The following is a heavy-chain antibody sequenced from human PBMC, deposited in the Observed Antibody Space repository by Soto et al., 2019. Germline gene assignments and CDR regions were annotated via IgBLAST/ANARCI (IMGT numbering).Heavy chain of an antibody. D-gene: IGHD3-3*01. J-gene: IGHJ4*02. CDR2: IYWDDDK. CDR3: AHRVLLTVFGLVTTTAIYFDF. V-gene: IGHV2-5*02. CDR1: GFSLTTSGVG. Sequence: QITLNESGPTVVRPTETLTLTCRFSGFSLTTSGVGVGWIRQSPGKAPEWLALIYWDDDKRYSASLKSRLTNTTDTSKNPVVLTVSDLDPTDTATYYCAHRVLLTVFGLVTTTAIYFDFWGQGTPVAVSS.